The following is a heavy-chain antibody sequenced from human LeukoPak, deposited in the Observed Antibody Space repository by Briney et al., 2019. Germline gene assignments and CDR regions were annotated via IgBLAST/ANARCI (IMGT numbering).Heavy chain of an antibody. D-gene: IGHD3-22*01. CDR1: GFTFSSYS. J-gene: IGHJ4*02. CDR2: ISSSSSYI. Sequence: GGSLRLSCAASGFTFSSYSMSWVRQAPGKGLEWVSSISSSSSYIYYADSVKGRFTISRDNAKNSLYLQMNSLRAEDTAVYYCARDQEDYYGSSGINPPDYWGQGTLVTVSS. CDR3: ARDQEDYYGSSGINPPDY. V-gene: IGHV3-21*01.